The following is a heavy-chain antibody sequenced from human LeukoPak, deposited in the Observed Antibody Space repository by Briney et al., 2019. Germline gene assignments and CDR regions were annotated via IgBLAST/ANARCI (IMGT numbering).Heavy chain of an antibody. CDR1: GFTFSSNA. CDR3: AMPDYYDSSGYNFQYFQH. D-gene: IGHD3-22*01. J-gene: IGHJ1*01. V-gene: IGHV3-30*04. Sequence: GGSLRLSCAASGFTFSSNAMHWVRQAPGKGLEWVAVISHGGSNKYYADSVKGRFTISRDNSKNTLYLQMNSLRAEDTAVYYCAMPDYYDSSGYNFQYFQHWGQGTLVTVSS. CDR2: ISHGGSNK.